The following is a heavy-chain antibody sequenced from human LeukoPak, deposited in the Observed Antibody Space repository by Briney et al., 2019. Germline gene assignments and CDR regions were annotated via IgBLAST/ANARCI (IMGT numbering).Heavy chain of an antibody. CDR3: ARDFFHSSESRPFDY. V-gene: IGHV3-21*06. J-gene: IGHJ4*02. CDR2: IFSRSESI. D-gene: IGHD3-22*01. CDR1: GFTFSSYA. Sequence: PGRSLRLSCAASGFTFSSYAMHWVRQAPGKGLEWVSSIFSRSESILYADSVKGRFTISRDNAKNLLYMQMDSLRVEDTAVYYCARDFFHSSESRPFDYWGQGTLVTVSS.